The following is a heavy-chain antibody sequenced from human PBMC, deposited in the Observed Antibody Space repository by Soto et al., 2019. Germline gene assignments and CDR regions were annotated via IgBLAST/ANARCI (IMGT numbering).Heavy chain of an antibody. Sequence: GGSLRLSCAASGFSFSNYAMSWVRQAPGKGLEWVSAISGSGGSTYYADSVKGRFTISRDNSKNTLYLQMNSLRAEDTAVYYCAKDPLLLWFGESYGMDVWGQGTTVTVSS. CDR2: ISGSGGST. J-gene: IGHJ6*02. D-gene: IGHD3-10*01. V-gene: IGHV3-23*01. CDR3: AKDPLLLWFGESYGMDV. CDR1: GFSFSNYA.